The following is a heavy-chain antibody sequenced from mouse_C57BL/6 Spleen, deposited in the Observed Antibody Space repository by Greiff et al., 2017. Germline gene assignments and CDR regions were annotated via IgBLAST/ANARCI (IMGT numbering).Heavy chain of an antibody. CDR3: ARGYYGSSYGYFDV. CDR2: IDPNSGGT. D-gene: IGHD1-1*01. J-gene: IGHJ1*03. V-gene: IGHV1-72*01. Sequence: QVQLQQSGAELVKPGASVKLSCKASGYTFTGYWMHWVKQRPGRGLGWIGRIDPNSGGTRYNEKFKSKATLTVDKPSSTAYMQLSSRTSEDSAVYYCARGYYGSSYGYFDVGGTGTTVTVSS. CDR1: GYTFTGYW.